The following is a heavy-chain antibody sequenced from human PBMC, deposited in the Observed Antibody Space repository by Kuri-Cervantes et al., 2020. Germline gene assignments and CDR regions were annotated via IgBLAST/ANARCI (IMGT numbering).Heavy chain of an antibody. CDR2: ISYDGSNK. V-gene: IGHV3-30*03. CDR1: GFTFSSYG. J-gene: IGHJ6*01. Sequence: GESLKISCAASGFTFSSYGMHWVRQAPGKGLEWVAVISYDGSNKYYADSVKGRFTISRDNSKNTLYLQMNSLRAEDTAVYYCARWGQTTYYDFWSGYWNYYGMDVWGQGTTVTVYS. CDR3: ARWGQTTYYDFWSGYWNYYGMDV. D-gene: IGHD3-3*01.